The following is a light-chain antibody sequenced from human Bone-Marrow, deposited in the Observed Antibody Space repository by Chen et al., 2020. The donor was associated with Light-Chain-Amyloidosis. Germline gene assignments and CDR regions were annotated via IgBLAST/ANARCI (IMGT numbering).Light chain of an antibody. CDR2: GST. Sequence: EIVLTQSPGTLSLSPGEGANLSCRASQTISSNYLTCYQQKFGQAPRLLIYGSTSRATGIPDRFTGSRSGTDFTLTINRLEPEEFAMYYCEQYGTSPLTFGGGTKVEIK. J-gene: IGKJ4*01. CDR1: QTISSNY. V-gene: IGKV3-20*01. CDR3: EQYGTSPLT.